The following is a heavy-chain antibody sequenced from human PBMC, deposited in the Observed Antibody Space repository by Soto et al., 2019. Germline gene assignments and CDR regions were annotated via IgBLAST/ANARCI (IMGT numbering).Heavy chain of an antibody. D-gene: IGHD4-4*01. CDR3: ARARGNYRNYGMDV. CDR1: GFTFSSYD. V-gene: IGHV3-13*01. Sequence: EVQLVESGGGLVQPGGSLRLSCAASGFTFSSYDMHWVRQATGKGLEWVSAIGTAGDTYYPGSVKGRFTISRENAKNSSYLQMNSLRAGDTAVYYCARARGNYRNYGMDVWGQGTTVTVSS. CDR2: IGTAGDT. J-gene: IGHJ6*02.